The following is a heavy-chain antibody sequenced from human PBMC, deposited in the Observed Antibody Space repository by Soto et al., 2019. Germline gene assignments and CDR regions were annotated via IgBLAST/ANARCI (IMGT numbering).Heavy chain of an antibody. CDR3: ARLMDYSGSYYLTVYFDY. V-gene: IGHV4-39*01. CDR2: IYYSGST. D-gene: IGHD1-26*01. J-gene: IGHJ4*02. Sequence: SETLSLTCAVSGGSISSGGYYWGWIRQPPGKGLEWIGSIYYSGSTYYNPSLKSRVTISVDTSKNQFSLKLSSVTAADTAVYYCARLMDYSGSYYLTVYFDYWGQGTLVTVSS. CDR1: GGSISSGGYY.